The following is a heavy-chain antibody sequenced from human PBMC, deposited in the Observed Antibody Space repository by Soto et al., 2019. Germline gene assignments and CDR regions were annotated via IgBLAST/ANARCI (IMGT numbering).Heavy chain of an antibody. CDR1: GFPFSTYG. CDR3: ARESLQWLSD. D-gene: IGHD6-19*01. J-gene: IGHJ4*02. CDR2: IWHDGRNE. V-gene: IGHV3-33*01. Sequence: QVHLVESGGGVVQPGRSLRLSCAASGFPFSTYGMHWVRQAPGKRLEWVALIWHDGRNEYYGDSVKGRFTISRDNSKNTLYLQMNSLRADDTAVYYCARESLQWLSDWGQGTLVTVSS.